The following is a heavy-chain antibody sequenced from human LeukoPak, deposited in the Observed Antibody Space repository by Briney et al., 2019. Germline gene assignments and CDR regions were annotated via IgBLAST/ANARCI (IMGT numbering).Heavy chain of an antibody. V-gene: IGHV1-69*06. Sequence: SVKVSCKASGGTFSSYAISWVRQAPGQGLEWMGGIIPIFGTANYAQKFQGRVTITADKSTSTPYMELSSLRAEDTALYYCAREREKYSPNWFDPWGQGTLVTVSS. CDR2: IIPIFGTA. J-gene: IGHJ5*02. CDR1: GGTFSSYA. D-gene: IGHD6-6*01. CDR3: AREREKYSPNWFDP.